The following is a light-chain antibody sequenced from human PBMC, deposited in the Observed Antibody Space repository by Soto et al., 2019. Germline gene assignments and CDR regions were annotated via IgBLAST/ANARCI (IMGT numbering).Light chain of an antibody. CDR2: ELI. J-gene: IGLJ1*01. Sequence: QSVLTQPASGSGSPGQSITISCTGTSSEEGSYNYVSRYQQHPAKAPKRMIYELINRPLGFSNSGSGSKSGNTTYLKISGLQAEDEADYCCSSYQSSGTLNVFGTGTKVTV. V-gene: IGLV2-14*01. CDR3: SSYQSSGTLNV. CDR1: SSEEGSYNY.